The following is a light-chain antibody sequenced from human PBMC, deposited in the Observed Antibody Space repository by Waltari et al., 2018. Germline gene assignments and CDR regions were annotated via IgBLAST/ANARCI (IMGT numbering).Light chain of an antibody. CDR3: HTWDTNTAI. V-gene: IGLV3-1*01. Sequence: SYEVTQPPSVSVSAGQTATIVCSGDILGTKSICWYQQKSGQSPVLVIYQDKRRPSGIPVRFAASNAGNTATLTISGTQVMDEADYYCHTWDTNTAIFGGGTKLTVL. CDR1: ILGTKS. J-gene: IGLJ2*01. CDR2: QDK.